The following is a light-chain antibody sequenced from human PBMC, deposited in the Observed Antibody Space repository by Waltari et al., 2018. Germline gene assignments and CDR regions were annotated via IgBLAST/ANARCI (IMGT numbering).Light chain of an antibody. V-gene: IGKV3-20*01. J-gene: IGKJ4*01. CDR2: GAS. CDR3: QQYGSSLLT. CDR1: RSFSSSS. Sequence: EIVLTQSPGNLSLSPGERATLSCRASRSFSSSSLAWYQQKPGQAPRLLIHGASSRATGIPDRFSGSGSGTDFTLTISRLEPEDFAVYYCQQYGSSLLTFGGGTKVEIK.